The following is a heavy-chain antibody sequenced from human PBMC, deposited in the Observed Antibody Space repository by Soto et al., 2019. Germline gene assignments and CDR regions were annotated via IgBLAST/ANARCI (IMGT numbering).Heavy chain of an antibody. Sequence: GGSLRLSCAASGFTFSSYAMSWVRQAPGKGLEWVSAISGSGGSTYYADSVKGRFTISRDNSKNTLYLQMNSLRAEDTAVYYCAKLPLGDFWSGYTFHFDYWGQGTLVTVSS. J-gene: IGHJ4*02. CDR1: GFTFSSYA. CDR2: ISGSGGST. V-gene: IGHV3-23*01. CDR3: AKLPLGDFWSGYTFHFDY. D-gene: IGHD3-3*01.